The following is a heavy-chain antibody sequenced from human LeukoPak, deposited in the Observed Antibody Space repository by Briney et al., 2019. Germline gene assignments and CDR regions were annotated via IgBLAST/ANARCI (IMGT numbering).Heavy chain of an antibody. CDR1: GGTFSSYA. D-gene: IGHD2-15*01. V-gene: IGHV1-69*13. J-gene: IGHJ6*02. Sequence: GASVKVSCKASGGTFSSYAISWVRQAPGQGLEWMGGIIPIFGTANYAQKFQGRVTITADESTSTAYMELSSLRSEDTAVYYCARKGYCSGGSCYSNLYYYYYGMDVWGQGTTVTVS. CDR2: IIPIFGTA. CDR3: ARKGYCSGGSCYSNLYYYYYGMDV.